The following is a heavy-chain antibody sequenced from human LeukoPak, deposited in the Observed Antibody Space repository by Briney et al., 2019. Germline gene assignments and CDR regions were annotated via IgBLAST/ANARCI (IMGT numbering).Heavy chain of an antibody. D-gene: IGHD3-3*01. CDR1: GGSISSGDYY. V-gene: IGHV4-30-4*08. J-gene: IGHJ5*02. CDR3: AREGLRFLEWLNWFDP. CDR2: IYYSGST. Sequence: SQTLSLTCTVSGGSISSGDYYWSWIRQPPGKGLEWIGYIYYSGSTYYNPSLKSRVTISVDTSKNQFSLKLSSVTAADTAVYYCAREGLRFLEWLNWFDPWGQGTLVTVSS.